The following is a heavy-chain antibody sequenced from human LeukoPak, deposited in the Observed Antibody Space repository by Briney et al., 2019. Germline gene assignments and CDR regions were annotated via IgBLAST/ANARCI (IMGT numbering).Heavy chain of an antibody. V-gene: IGHV3-30*02. CDR1: GFTFSSYG. D-gene: IGHD6-6*01. CDR3: AKLDWQLNPNAFDI. J-gene: IGHJ3*02. CDR2: IRYDGSNK. Sequence: GGSLRLSCAASGFTFSSYGMHWVRQAPGKGLEWVAFIRYDGSNKYYADSVKGRFTISRDNSKNTLYLQMNSLRAEDTAVYYCAKLDWQLNPNAFDIWGQGTMVTVSS.